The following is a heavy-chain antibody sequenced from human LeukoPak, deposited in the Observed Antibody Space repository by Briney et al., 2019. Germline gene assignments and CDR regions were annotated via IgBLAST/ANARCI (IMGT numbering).Heavy chain of an antibody. CDR3: ARGGIYGVKIDY. J-gene: IGHJ4*02. V-gene: IGHV3-48*03. CDR2: ISSSGGTG. D-gene: IGHD3-10*01. CDR1: GFTFSSYE. Sequence: PGGSLRLSCAASGFTFSSYEMNWVRQAPGKGLEWVSYISSSGGTGYYADSVKGRFTISRDNSRNTLYLQMTNLRADDTALYYCARGGIYGVKIDYWGQGTLVTVSS.